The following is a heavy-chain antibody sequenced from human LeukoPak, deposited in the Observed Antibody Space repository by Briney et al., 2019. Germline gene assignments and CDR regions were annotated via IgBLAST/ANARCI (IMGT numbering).Heavy chain of an antibody. J-gene: IGHJ4*02. D-gene: IGHD3-22*01. CDR1: GGTFSSYA. CDR3: ARVAARDYDSSASFDY. Sequence: ASVKVSCKASGGTFSSYAISWVRQAPGQGLEWMGGIIPIFGTANYAQKFQGRVTITADESTSTAYMELSSLRSEDTAVYYYARVAARDYDSSASFDYWGQGTLVTVSS. CDR2: IIPIFGTA. V-gene: IGHV1-69*13.